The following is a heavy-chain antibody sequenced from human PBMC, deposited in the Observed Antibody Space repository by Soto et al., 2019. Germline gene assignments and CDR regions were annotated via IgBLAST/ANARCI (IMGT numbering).Heavy chain of an antibody. CDR3: AEGYEDSSGSLVPFAY. V-gene: IGHV5-51*01. Sequence: PGESLKISCKGSGYSFTSYWIGWVRQMPGKGLEWMGIIYPGDSDTRYSPSFQGQVTISADKSISTAYLQWSSLKASDTAMYYCAEGYEDSSGSLVPFAYWGQGTLVTVSS. CDR1: GYSFTSYW. D-gene: IGHD3-22*01. CDR2: IYPGDSDT. J-gene: IGHJ4*02.